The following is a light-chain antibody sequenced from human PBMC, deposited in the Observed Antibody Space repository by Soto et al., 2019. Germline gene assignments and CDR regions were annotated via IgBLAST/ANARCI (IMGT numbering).Light chain of an antibody. CDR2: AVT. V-gene: IGLV2-11*01. Sequence: QSALTQPRSVSGSPGQSVTISCTGTSSDVGGYNSVSWYQQHPGKAPKLMIYAVTKRPSGVPARFSGSKSGNTASLTISGLQAEDEAEYYCAAWDDSLSGPVFGGGTKLTVL. CDR1: SSDVGGYNS. CDR3: AAWDDSLSGPV. J-gene: IGLJ2*01.